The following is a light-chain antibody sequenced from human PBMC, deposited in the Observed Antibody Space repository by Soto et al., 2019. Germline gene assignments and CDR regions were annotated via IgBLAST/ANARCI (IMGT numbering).Light chain of an antibody. CDR2: GAS. CDR3: QQRSNRPPIT. CDR1: QSVYIN. V-gene: IGKV3-15*01. Sequence: EVVMTQSPATLSVSPGERATLSCRASQSVYINLAWFPQHPGPTRRHLIYGASTRAAGIPARFIGSGSGTEFTLTISSLQSEDFSAYSCQQRSNRPPITFGQVTRPE. J-gene: IGKJ5*01.